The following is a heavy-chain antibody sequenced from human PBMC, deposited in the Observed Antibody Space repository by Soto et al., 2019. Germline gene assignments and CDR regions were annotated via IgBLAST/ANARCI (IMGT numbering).Heavy chain of an antibody. V-gene: IGHV3-53*01. CDR1: GFTVSSNY. D-gene: IGHD6-6*01. CDR3: ASGGRIAARPGVGYYGMDV. CDR2: IYSGGST. Sequence: EVQLVESGGGLIQPRGSLRLSCAASGFTVSSNYMSWVRQAPGKGLEWVSVIYSGGSTYYADSVKGRFTISRDNSKNTLYLQMNSLRAEDTAVYYCASGGRIAARPGVGYYGMDVWGQGTTVTVSS. J-gene: IGHJ6*02.